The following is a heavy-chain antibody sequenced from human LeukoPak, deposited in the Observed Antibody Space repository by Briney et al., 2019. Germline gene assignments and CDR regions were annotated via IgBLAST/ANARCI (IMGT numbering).Heavy chain of an antibody. J-gene: IGHJ4*02. V-gene: IGHV1-46*01. CDR2: INPAAGST. CDR1: GHSFTSNY. CDR3: ARGGQAPRLYFYDSSGYYGGDYFDY. D-gene: IGHD3-22*01. Sequence: GTSVKVSCKTSGHSFTSNYIHWVRQAPGQGLEWMGIINPAAGSTNYAEKFQGRVTMTRDTSTSTVYLELSSLRSEDTAVYYCARGGQAPRLYFYDSSGYYGGDYFDYWGQGTLVTVSS.